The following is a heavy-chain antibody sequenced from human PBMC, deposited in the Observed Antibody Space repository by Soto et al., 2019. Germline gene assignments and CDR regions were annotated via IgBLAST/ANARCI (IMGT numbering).Heavy chain of an antibody. J-gene: IGHJ4*02. D-gene: IGHD3-3*01. Sequence: QVQMVQSGAEVKRSGASVKVSCRVSGYTFTNYAITWVRQAPGQGLEWMGWISPYNAYTNYAQRLQGRVTMTTDTSTQTAYMELRSLTSDDTAVYYCAMGSGTFDSWGQGTLVTVSS. V-gene: IGHV1-18*01. CDR1: GYTFTNYA. CDR2: ISPYNAYT. CDR3: AMGSGTFDS.